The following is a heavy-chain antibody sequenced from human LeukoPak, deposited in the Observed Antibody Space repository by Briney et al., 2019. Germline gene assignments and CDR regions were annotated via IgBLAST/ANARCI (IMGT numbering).Heavy chain of an antibody. J-gene: IGHJ5*02. CDR3: ARDGGWYQLLWWFDP. CDR2: INPNSGAT. CDR1: GYTFTGYY. Sequence: ASVKVSCKASGYTFTGYYMHWVRQAPGRGLEWMGWINPNSGATKYAQKFQGRVTMTRDTSISTAYMEVSRLRFDGTAVYYCARDGGWYQLLWWFDPWGQGTLVTVSS. V-gene: IGHV1-2*02. D-gene: IGHD2-2*01.